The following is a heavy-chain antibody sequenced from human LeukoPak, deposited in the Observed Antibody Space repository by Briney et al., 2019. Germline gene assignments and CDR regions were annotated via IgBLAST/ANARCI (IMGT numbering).Heavy chain of an antibody. V-gene: IGHV3-7*01. CDR2: INQDGSAK. CDR3: ARATTIAPDTLDY. CDR1: GFTFSTYW. J-gene: IGHJ4*02. Sequence: GGSLRLSCAASGFTFSTYWMTWVRQAPGKGLEWVAHINQDGSAKNYVDSLKGRFTISRDNVKNSLFLQMNSLRADDTAVYYCARATTIAPDTLDYWGQGTLVTVSS. D-gene: IGHD4-11*01.